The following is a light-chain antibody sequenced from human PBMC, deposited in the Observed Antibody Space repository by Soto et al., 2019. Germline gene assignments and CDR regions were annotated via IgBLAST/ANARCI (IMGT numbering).Light chain of an antibody. CDR2: KES. CDR3: QKYNSYPLT. J-gene: IGKJ4*01. CDR1: QSISSW. Sequence: DPQMTQSPSTLSASVGDRVTITCRASQSISSWLAWYQQKTGKAPKLLIYKESSLESGVPSRLSGSGSGTELNLTISSLQPDDFATYYCQKYNSYPLTFGGGTKVDIK. V-gene: IGKV1-5*03.